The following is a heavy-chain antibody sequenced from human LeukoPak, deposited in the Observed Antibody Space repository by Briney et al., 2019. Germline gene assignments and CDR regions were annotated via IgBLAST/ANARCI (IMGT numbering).Heavy chain of an antibody. CDR2: IYYSGST. V-gene: IGHV4-59*01. CDR3: AGRLWRRDGYNLSAFDI. D-gene: IGHD5-24*01. CDR1: GGSISSYY. J-gene: IGHJ3*02. Sequence: PSETLSLTCTVSGGSISSYYWNWIRQPPGKGLEWIGYIYYSGSTNYNPSLKSRVTISVDTTKNQFSLKLSSVTAADTAVYYCAGRLWRRDGYNLSAFDIWGQGTMVTVSS.